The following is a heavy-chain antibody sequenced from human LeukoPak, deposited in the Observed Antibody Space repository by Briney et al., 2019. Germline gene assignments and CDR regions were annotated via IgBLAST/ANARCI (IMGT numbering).Heavy chain of an antibody. D-gene: IGHD3-10*01. J-gene: IGHJ4*02. CDR3: ARAAYDGSGSYYPFFF. V-gene: IGHV3-33*01. CDR2: IWYDGSSE. CDR1: GFTFSRYG. Sequence: GGSLRLPCAASGFTFSRYGMDRVRQAPGKGLEWVAVIWYDGSSEYYADSVKGRATISRDNSKNIVYLQLNSLRADDTAVYYCARAAYDGSGSYYPFFFWRQGTLVTVSS.